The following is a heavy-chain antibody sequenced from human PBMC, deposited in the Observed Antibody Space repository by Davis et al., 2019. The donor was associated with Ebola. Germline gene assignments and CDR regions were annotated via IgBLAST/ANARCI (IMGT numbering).Heavy chain of an antibody. J-gene: IGHJ3*01. D-gene: IGHD3-16*01. V-gene: IGHV4-34*01. CDR1: GGSFSGYF. CDR3: VRGLYDYLSLA. CDR2: ITHRGSI. Sequence: SETLSLTCTLYGGSFSGYFWSWIRQPPGGGLEWIGDITHRGSINYNPSLKSRVTVSGDTSNNHFSLNLNSVTAADTAVYYCVRGLYDYLSLAWGQGTKVTVSS.